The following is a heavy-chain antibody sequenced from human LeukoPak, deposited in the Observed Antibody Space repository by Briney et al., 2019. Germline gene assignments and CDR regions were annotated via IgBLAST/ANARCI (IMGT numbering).Heavy chain of an antibody. V-gene: IGHV3-30*18. CDR3: AKDGGHCSGGSCYRQDY. CDR1: GFTFSTYG. J-gene: IGHJ4*02. Sequence: GGSLSLSCAASGFTFSTYGMHWVRQAPGKGPEWVAVISNDGSNKYHAESVRGRFTISRDNSKNTLYLQMNSLRAEDTGVYYCAKDGGHCSGGSCYRQDYWGQGTLVTVSS. D-gene: IGHD2-15*01. CDR2: ISNDGSNK.